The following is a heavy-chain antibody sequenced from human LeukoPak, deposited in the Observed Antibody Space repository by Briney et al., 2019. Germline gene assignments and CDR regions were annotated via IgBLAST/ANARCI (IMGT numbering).Heavy chain of an antibody. CDR2: IYYSGST. Sequence: SETLSLTCTVSGGSISSYYWSWIRQPPGKGLEWIGYIYYSGSTNYNPSLKSRVTISVDTSKNQFSLKLSSVTAADTAVYYCARGSRSSSWYYYGMDVWGQGTTVTVSS. J-gene: IGHJ6*02. CDR3: ARGSRSSSWYYYGMDV. V-gene: IGHV4-59*08. CDR1: GGSISSYY. D-gene: IGHD6-13*01.